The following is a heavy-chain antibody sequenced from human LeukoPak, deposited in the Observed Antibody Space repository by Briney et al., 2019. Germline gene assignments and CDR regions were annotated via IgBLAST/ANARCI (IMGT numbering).Heavy chain of an antibody. V-gene: IGHV3-11*06. D-gene: IGHD6-19*01. Sequence: GGSLRLSCAASGFSFSDYYMSWIRQAPGKGLEWVSYISGSSSYTNSADSVKGRFTISRDNAKNSLYLQMNSLRAEDTAIYYCARDPGHNGWYGDNWGQGTLVTVSS. CDR3: ARDPGHNGWYGDN. CDR2: ISGSSSYT. CDR1: GFSFSDYY. J-gene: IGHJ4*02.